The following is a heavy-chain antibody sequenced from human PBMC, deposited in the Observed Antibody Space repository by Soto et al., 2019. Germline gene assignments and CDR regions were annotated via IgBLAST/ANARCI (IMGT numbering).Heavy chain of an antibody. V-gene: IGHV3-74*01. CDR1: GFTFSSYW. D-gene: IGHD2-2*01. J-gene: IGHJ6*03. Sequence: GGSLRLSCAASGFTFSSYWMHWVRQAPGKGLVWVSRINSDGSSTSYADSVKGRFTISRDNAKNTLYLQMNSLRAEDTAVYYCARDRCSSTSPPRCGYYYYMDVWGKGTTVTVSS. CDR2: INSDGSST. CDR3: ARDRCSSTSPPRCGYYYYMDV.